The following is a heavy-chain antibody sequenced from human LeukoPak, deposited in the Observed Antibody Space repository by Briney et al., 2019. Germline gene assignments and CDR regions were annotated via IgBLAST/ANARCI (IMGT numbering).Heavy chain of an antibody. J-gene: IGHJ4*02. Sequence: TGGSLRLSCAASGFTFSDYYMSWIRQAPGKGLEWVSYISSSGSTIYYADSVKGRFTISRDNAKNSLYLQMNSLRAEDTAVYYCARLHIVVVITNTSPFDYWGQGTLVTVSS. CDR3: ARLHIVVVITNTSPFDY. D-gene: IGHD3-22*01. CDR1: GFTFSDYY. CDR2: ISSSGSTI. V-gene: IGHV3-11*04.